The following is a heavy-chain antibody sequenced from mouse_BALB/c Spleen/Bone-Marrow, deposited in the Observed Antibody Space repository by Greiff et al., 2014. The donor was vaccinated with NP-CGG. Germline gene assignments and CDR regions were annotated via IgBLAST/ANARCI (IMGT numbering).Heavy chain of an antibody. V-gene: IGHV1S81*02. J-gene: IGHJ2*01. CDR3: ARMITTRGFDY. CDR1: GYTFTRYW. CDR2: LNPSNGHT. D-gene: IGHD2-4*01. Sequence: LQESGAELLKPGTSVKLSCKASGYTFTRYWMHWVKQRPGQGLEWIGELNPSNGHTNYNGKFKNKATVTVDKSSSTAYMQLSSPTSEDSAVYYCARMITTRGFDYWGQGTTLTVSS.